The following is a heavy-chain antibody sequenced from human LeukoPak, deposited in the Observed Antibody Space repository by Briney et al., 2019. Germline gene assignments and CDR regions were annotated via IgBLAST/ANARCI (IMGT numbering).Heavy chain of an antibody. V-gene: IGHV5-51*01. D-gene: IGHD3-22*01. J-gene: IGHJ5*02. CDR2: IYPGDSDT. CDR1: EYSFTSYW. Sequence: GESLKISCKGSEYSFTSYWIGWVRQMPGKGLEWMGIIYPGDSDTRYSPSFQGQVTISADKSISTAYLQWSSLKASDTAMYYCARLKDYYDSSGDNWFDPWAREPWSPSPQ. CDR3: ARLKDYYDSSGDNWFDP.